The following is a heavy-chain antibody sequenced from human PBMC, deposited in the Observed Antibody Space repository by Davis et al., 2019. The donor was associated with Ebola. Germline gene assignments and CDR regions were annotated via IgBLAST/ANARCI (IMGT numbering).Heavy chain of an antibody. J-gene: IGHJ5*02. V-gene: IGHV1-8*01. CDR1: GYTFTSYD. D-gene: IGHD2-2*01. CDR2: MNPNSGNT. CDR3: AREGCSSTSCYGWFDP. Sequence: ASVKVSCKASGYTFTSYDINWVRQATGQGLEWMGWMNPNSGNTGYAQKFQGWVTMTRDTSISTAYMELSRLRSDDTAVYYCAREGCSSTSCYGWFDPWGQGTLVTVSS.